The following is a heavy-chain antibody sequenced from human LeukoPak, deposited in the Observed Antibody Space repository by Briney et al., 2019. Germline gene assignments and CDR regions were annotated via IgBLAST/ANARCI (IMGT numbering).Heavy chain of an antibody. D-gene: IGHD3-10*01. V-gene: IGHV4-30-4*01. CDR3: ARSRPRGVPMNWFDP. CDR1: GGSISSGDYY. J-gene: IGHJ5*02. Sequence: SQTLSLTCTVSGGSISSGDYYWSWIRQPPGKGLEWIGHIYYSGSTYYNPSLKSRVTISVDTSKNQFSLKLSSVTAADTAVYYCARSRPRGVPMNWFDPWGQGTLVTSPQ. CDR2: IYYSGST.